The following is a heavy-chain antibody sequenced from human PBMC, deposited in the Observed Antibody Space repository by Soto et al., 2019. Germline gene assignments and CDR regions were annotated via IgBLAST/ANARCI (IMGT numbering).Heavy chain of an antibody. CDR3: ARVVGRIMVRGGKHYYMDV. V-gene: IGHV4-59*01. CDR2: IYYSGST. CDR1: GGSISSYY. D-gene: IGHD3-10*01. Sequence: PSETLSLTCTVSGGSISSYYWSWIRQPPGKGLEWIGYIYYSGSTNYNPSLKSRVTISVDTSKNQFSLKLSSVTAADTAVYYCARVVGRIMVRGGKHYYMDVWGKGTTVTVSS. J-gene: IGHJ6*03.